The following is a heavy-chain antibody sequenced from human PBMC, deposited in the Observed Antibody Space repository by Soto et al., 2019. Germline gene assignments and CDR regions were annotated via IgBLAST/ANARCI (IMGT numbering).Heavy chain of an antibody. V-gene: IGHV3-74*01. D-gene: IGHD2-8*01. CDR3: ARGSRCTNGVCYSSMDV. Sequence: GGSLRLSCAASGFTFSSYWMHWVRQAPGKGLVWVSRINSDGSSTSYADSVKGRFTISRDNAKNTLYLQMNSLRAEDTAVYYCARGSRCTNGVCYSSMDVWGKGTTVTVSS. CDR1: GFTFSSYW. CDR2: INSDGSST. J-gene: IGHJ6*04.